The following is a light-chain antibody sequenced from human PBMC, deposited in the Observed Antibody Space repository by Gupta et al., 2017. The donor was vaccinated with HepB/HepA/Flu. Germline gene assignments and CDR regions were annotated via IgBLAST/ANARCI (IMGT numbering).Light chain of an antibody. CDR2: GKS. CDR1: SLRTYY. CDR3: KSRDTSGNPLV. J-gene: IGLJ3*02. Sequence: SSELPQDPAVSVPLGQTVTTPCPGDSLRTYYANWYQQKPGQAPVLVISGKSNRPSGIPDRFSCSSSGNTASLPIIWAQADDEADYYCKSRDTSGNPLVFGGGTKLTVL. V-gene: IGLV3-19*01.